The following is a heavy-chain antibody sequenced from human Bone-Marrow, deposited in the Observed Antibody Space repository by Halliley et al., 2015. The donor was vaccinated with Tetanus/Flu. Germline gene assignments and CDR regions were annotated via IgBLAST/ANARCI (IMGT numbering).Heavy chain of an antibody. CDR2: SYDGMNK. CDR3: ASLDYGSGSYGYYYGMDV. J-gene: IGHJ6*02. D-gene: IGHD3-10*01. Sequence: SYDGMNKYYADSVKGRFTISRDNSKNTLYLEMNSLRAEDTAVYYCASLDYGSGSYGYYYGMDVWGQGTPVTVSS. V-gene: IGHV3-30*01.